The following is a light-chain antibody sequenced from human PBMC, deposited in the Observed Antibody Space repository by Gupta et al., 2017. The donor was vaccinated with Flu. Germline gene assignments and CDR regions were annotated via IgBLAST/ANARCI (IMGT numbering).Light chain of an antibody. CDR2: KVS. V-gene: IGKV2-30*01. Sequence: IACRASQSLLYSDGSTYLIWFHQRPGQSPRRLIYKVSNRDSGVPDRVSGSGSGTDFTLKSSRVEAEDVGVYYCMQDTHWPPTSGQGTKVEIK. CDR1: QSLLYSDGSTY. CDR3: MQDTHWPPT. J-gene: IGKJ1*01.